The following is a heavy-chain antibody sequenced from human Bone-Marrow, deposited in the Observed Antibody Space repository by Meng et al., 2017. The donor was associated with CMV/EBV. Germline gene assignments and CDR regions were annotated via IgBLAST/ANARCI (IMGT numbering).Heavy chain of an antibody. Sequence: ASVKVSCKASGYTFTSYGISWVRQAPGQGLEWMGWISAYNGNTNYAQKLQGRVTMTTDTSTSTAYMELRSLRSDDTAVYYCARDAIVVVPAAITDYYYYYGMDVWGERTTVTVAS. CDR3: ARDAIVVVPAAITDYYYYYGMDV. J-gene: IGHJ6*04. CDR1: GYTFTSYG. D-gene: IGHD2-2*01. CDR2: ISAYNGNT. V-gene: IGHV1-18*01.